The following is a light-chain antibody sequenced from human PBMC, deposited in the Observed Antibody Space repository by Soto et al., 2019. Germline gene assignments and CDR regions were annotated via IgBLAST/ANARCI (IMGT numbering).Light chain of an antibody. CDR2: EVT. CDR3: SSYGGTNNVV. J-gene: IGLJ2*01. Sequence: QSVLTQPPSASGSPGQSVTISCTGTSSDVGGYKYVSWYQHHPGKAPKVVIYEVTKRPSGVPDRFSCSQSGNTSSLTVSGLQAEDEADYYCSSYGGTNNVVFGGGTKLTVL. CDR1: SSDVGGYKY. V-gene: IGLV2-8*01.